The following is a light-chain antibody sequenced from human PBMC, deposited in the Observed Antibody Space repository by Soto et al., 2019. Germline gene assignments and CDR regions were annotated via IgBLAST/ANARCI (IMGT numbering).Light chain of an antibody. Sequence: EIVLTQSPGTLSLSPGERATLSCRASQSVSSSYLAWYQQKPGQAPRLLIYGASSRATGIPDRFSGSGSGTDXTLTISRLEPEDFAVYYCQQYGSSPRMFGQGTKVEIK. CDR3: QQYGSSPRM. CDR2: GAS. V-gene: IGKV3-20*01. J-gene: IGKJ1*01. CDR1: QSVSSSY.